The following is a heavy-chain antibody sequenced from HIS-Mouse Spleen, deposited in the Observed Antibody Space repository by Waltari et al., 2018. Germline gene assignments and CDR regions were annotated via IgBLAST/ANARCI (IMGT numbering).Heavy chain of an antibody. V-gene: IGHV4-39*07. CDR2: IYYSGST. CDR1: GGSISSSSYY. D-gene: IGHD6-13*01. Sequence: QLQLQESGPGLVKPSETLSLTCTVSGGSISSSSYYWGWIRQPPGKGLEWIGSIYYSGSTYYNPSLKIRVTISVDTSKNQFSLKLSSVTAADTAVYYCAREIPYSSSWYDWYFDLLGRGTLVTVSS. CDR3: AREIPYSSSWYDWYFDL. J-gene: IGHJ2*01.